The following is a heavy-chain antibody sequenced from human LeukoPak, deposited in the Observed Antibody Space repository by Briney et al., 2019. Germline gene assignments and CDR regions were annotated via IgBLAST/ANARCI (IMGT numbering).Heavy chain of an antibody. V-gene: IGHV3-23*01. D-gene: IGHD4-23*01. CDR2: FSASDGSR. Sequence: GGSLRLSCAASAFTFSSYGMSWVRQAPGEGLEWVSGFSASDGSRYYADSVKGRLTISRDNSKNTLYLQMNSLRAEDTAVYYCAKNIGGFDYWGQGTLVTVSS. CDR3: AKNIGGFDY. J-gene: IGHJ4*02. CDR1: AFTFSSYG.